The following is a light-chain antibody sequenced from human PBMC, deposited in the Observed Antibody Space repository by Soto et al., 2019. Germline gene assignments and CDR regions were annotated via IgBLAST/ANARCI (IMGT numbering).Light chain of an antibody. Sequence: AIQVTQSPSSLSASVGDRVTITCRASQDIRGALAWYQQKPGKAPRLLIFDVSTLETGVPSRFSGGGSGTEFTLTISSLQHEDFGTYYCQHFNSYPITFGHGTRLEIK. CDR3: QHFNSYPIT. CDR1: QDIRGA. CDR2: DVS. V-gene: IGKV1-13*02. J-gene: IGKJ5*01.